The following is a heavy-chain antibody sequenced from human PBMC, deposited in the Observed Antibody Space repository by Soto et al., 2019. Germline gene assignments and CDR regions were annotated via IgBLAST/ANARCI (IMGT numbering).Heavy chain of an antibody. Sequence: QVQLVQSGAEVRKPGSSVMVSCKAPGGTFSTYIISWVRQAPGQGLEWMGRIIPIPDITNYAQKFQGRVTVTADRSTRTAYMALTSLKSEDTDVYYCARDRITTRGDAFDLWGQGTMVTVSS. V-gene: IGHV1-69*08. CDR2: IIPIPDIT. CDR1: GGTFSTYI. CDR3: ARDRITTRGDAFDL. J-gene: IGHJ3*01. D-gene: IGHD3-3*01.